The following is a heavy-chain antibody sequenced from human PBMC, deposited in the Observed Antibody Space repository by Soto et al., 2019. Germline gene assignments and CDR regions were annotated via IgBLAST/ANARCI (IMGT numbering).Heavy chain of an antibody. V-gene: IGHV1-69*05. CDR3: ARERQYYYDSSGYHYDFDY. CDR2: IIPILGTA. Sequence: QAQLVQSGAEVKKPGSSVKVSCKAAGGTFSSYAISWLRQSPVQVLEWMGGIIPILGTANYAQKFQGRVTITTDESTSTAYMEQSTQRSEDTAVYDCARERQYYYDSSGYHYDFDYVGKGTLVTVSS. J-gene: IGHJ4*02. D-gene: IGHD3-22*01. CDR1: GGTFSSYA.